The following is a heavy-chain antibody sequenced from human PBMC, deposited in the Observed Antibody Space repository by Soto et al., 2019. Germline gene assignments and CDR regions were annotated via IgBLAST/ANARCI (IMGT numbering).Heavy chain of an antibody. D-gene: IGHD1-1*01. CDR1: GGTFSSYA. V-gene: IGHV1-69*13. CDR2: IIPIFGTA. CDR3: ARDSRYQTGTTADY. Sequence: SVKVSCKASGGTFSSYAISWLRQAPGQGLEWMGGIIPIFGTANYAQKFQGRVTITADESTSTAYMELSSLRSEDTAVYYCARDSRYQTGTTADYWGQGTLVTVSS. J-gene: IGHJ4*02.